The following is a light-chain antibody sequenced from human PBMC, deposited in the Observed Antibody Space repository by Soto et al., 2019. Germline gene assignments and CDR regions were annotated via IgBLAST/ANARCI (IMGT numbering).Light chain of an antibody. V-gene: IGKV3-15*01. CDR1: QSVSDN. J-gene: IGKJ1*01. CDR2: RAS. CDR3: QQLTDWPPQWT. Sequence: EVLMTQSPDTLYVSPGERVTLSCRAIQSVSDNLAWYQQKPGQGPRLLVYRASTRTLGIPARFSGSESGTEFTLTISSLQSEDFAVYYCQQLTDWPPQWTFGQGTKVDIK.